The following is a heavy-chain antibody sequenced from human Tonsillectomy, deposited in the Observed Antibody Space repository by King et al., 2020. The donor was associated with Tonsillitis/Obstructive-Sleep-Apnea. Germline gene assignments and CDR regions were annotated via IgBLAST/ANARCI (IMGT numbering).Heavy chain of an antibody. D-gene: IGHD3-3*01. CDR2: ISSSSSTI. Sequence: VQLVESGGGLVQPGGSLRLSCAASGFTFSSYSMNWVRQAPGKGLEWVSYISSSSSTIYYADSVKGRFTISRDNAKNSLYLQMNSLGDEDTAVYYCARDSRWGDFWSGYYYWYFDLWGRGTLVTVSS. CDR1: GFTFSSYS. V-gene: IGHV3-48*02. J-gene: IGHJ2*01. CDR3: ARDSRWGDFWSGYYYWYFDL.